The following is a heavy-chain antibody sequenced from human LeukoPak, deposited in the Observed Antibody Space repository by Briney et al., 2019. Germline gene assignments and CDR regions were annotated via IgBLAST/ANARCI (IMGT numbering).Heavy chain of an antibody. Sequence: SGGSLRLSCAASGFTFSSYGMHWVRQAPGKGLEWVAFIRYDGSNKYYADSVKGRFTISRDNSKNTLYLQMNSPRAEDTAVYYCAKECNYYDSSGYYSVAGGPDYWGQGTLVTVSS. CDR1: GFTFSSYG. CDR2: IRYDGSNK. D-gene: IGHD3-22*01. V-gene: IGHV3-30*02. CDR3: AKECNYYDSSGYYSVAGGPDY. J-gene: IGHJ4*02.